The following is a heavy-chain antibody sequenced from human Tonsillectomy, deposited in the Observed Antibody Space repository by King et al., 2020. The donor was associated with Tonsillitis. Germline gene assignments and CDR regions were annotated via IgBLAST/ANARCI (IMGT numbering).Heavy chain of an antibody. V-gene: IGHV4-39*01. CDR2: IYYSGTT. Sequence: QLQESGPGLVKSSETLSLICTVSGGSISSSSFYWGWIRQPPGKGLEWIGSIYYSGTTFYNPSLKSRITISVDTSKNQFSLKLSSLTAADTAVYYCVRHELGMTWFDPWGQGTLVTVSS. CDR1: GGSISSSSFY. D-gene: IGHD7-27*01. J-gene: IGHJ5*02. CDR3: VRHELGMTWFDP.